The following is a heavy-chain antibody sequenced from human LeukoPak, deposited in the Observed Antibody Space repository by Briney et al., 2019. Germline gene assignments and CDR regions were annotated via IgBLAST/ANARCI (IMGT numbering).Heavy chain of an antibody. CDR1: GFTFSSYA. J-gene: IGHJ3*02. CDR3: ARAPPGYGDYEVAFDI. CDR2: IWYDGSNK. V-gene: IGHV3-33*08. D-gene: IGHD4-17*01. Sequence: GGSLRLSCAASGFTFSSYAMHWVRQAPGKGLEWVAVIWYDGSNKYYADSVKGRFTISRDNSKNTLYLQMNSLRAEDTAVYYCARAPPGYGDYEVAFDIWGQGTMVTVSS.